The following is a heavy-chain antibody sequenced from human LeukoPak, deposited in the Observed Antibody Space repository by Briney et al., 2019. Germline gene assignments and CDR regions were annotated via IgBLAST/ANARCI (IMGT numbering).Heavy chain of an antibody. CDR3: ARKMYYGSGGYEGYFDY. Sequence: GGSLRLPCAASGFTFSSYAMYWVRQAPGKGLDCVSAISSNGGYTYYPNSVKGRFTISRDNSKNTLYLQMGSLRAEDMAVYYCARKMYYGSGGYEGYFDYWGQGTLVTVSS. J-gene: IGHJ4*02. V-gene: IGHV3-64*01. D-gene: IGHD3-22*01. CDR1: GFTFSSYA. CDR2: ISSNGGYT.